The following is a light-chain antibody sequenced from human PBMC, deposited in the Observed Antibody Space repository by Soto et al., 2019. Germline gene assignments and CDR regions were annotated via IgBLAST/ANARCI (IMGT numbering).Light chain of an antibody. CDR2: GAS. CDR1: QSVSNNY. CDR3: QQYGSSGR. Sequence: EIVLKQSPGTVSLSPGERATLSCRASQSVSNNYLAWYQQKPGQAPRLFIYGASNRATGIVDRFSGSGFGTDFTLTIFSLEPEDFAVYYCQQYGSSGRFGEGTKVAIK. V-gene: IGKV3-20*01. J-gene: IGKJ1*01.